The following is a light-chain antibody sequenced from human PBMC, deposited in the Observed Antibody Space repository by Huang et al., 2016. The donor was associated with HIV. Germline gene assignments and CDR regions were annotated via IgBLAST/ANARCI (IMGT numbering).Light chain of an antibody. CDR2: CAS. V-gene: IGKV3-20*01. J-gene: IGKJ1*01. Sequence: EVVLTQSPGTLSLSPGKRVALSCRASETIASNYLAWYRQSPGQAPRLLIYCASNMATDTPDRFSGSGSGTDFTLTITKLEPEDSAVYYCQQYGTSPLTFGQGTRVEIK. CDR3: QQYGTSPLT. CDR1: ETIASNY.